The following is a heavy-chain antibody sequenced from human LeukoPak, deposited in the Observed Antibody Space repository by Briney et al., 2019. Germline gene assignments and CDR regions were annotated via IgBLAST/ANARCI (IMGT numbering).Heavy chain of an antibody. CDR3: AKDGPLDSSFLFQH. D-gene: IGHD3-22*01. V-gene: IGHV3-9*01. CDR1: GFIFDDYA. J-gene: IGHJ1*01. Sequence: GGSLRLSCAASGFIFDDYAMHWVRQAPGKGLDWVSGISWNSGSIGYADSVEGRFTISRDNAKNSLHLQMNSLRAEDTALYYCAKDGPLDSSFLFQHWGQGTLVTVAS. CDR2: ISWNSGSI.